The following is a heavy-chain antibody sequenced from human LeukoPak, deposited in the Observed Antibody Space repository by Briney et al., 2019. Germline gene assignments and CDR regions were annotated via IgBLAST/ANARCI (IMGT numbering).Heavy chain of an antibody. Sequence: EASVKVSCKASGGTFSSYAISWVRQAPGQGLEWMGGIIPIFGTANYAQKFQGRVTITTDESMSTAYMELSSLRSEDTAVYYCARERTKGYYFDYWGQGTLVTVSS. CDR1: GGTFSSYA. V-gene: IGHV1-69*05. J-gene: IGHJ4*02. CDR3: ARERTKGYYFDY. CDR2: IIPIFGTA.